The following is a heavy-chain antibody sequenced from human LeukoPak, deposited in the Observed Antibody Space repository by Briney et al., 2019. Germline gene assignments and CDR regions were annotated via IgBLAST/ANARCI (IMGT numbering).Heavy chain of an antibody. Sequence: VGYLRLSCVSSGFTFRTHEMNWVRQAPGEGLEWIAYNRDSCVKHYAEFAQGRLTASRENAKSSVYLQMNSLRAEDTAMYFCAREGELGRFNALDVWGQGTMITVSS. CDR2: NRDSCVK. J-gene: IGHJ3*01. CDR3: AREGELGRFNALDV. V-gene: IGHV3-48*03. D-gene: IGHD1-26*01. CDR1: GFTFRTHE.